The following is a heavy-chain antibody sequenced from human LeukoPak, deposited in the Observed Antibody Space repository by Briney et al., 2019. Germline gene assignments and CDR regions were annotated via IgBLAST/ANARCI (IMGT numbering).Heavy chain of an antibody. D-gene: IGHD2-15*01. CDR1: GGSISTYY. CDR2: IYYSGST. V-gene: IGHV4-59*01. J-gene: IGHJ5*02. Sequence: SETLSLTCTVSGGSISTYYWSWIRQPPGKGLEWIGYIYYSGSTNYNPSLKSRVTISVDTSKNQFSLKLSSVTAADTAVYYCARGGNCSGGTCYSDRGWFDPWGQGTLVTVSS. CDR3: ARGGNCSGGTCYSDRGWFDP.